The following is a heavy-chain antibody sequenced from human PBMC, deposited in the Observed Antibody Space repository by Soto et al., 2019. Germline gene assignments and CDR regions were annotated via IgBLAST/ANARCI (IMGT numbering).Heavy chain of an antibody. D-gene: IGHD5-12*01. CDR2: IIPTIGTT. V-gene: IGHV1-69*05. J-gene: IGHJ4*02. CDR1: GDTFTIFA. CDR3: ARDLGSGYAPGDY. Sequence: QVQLVQSGAEVKKPGSSVKVSCKASGDTFTIFAISWVRQAPGQGLEWMGGIIPTIGTTNYAQRFQGRITXTXEXXTGTAYRELSSLKSEDTAVYYCARDLGSGYAPGDYWGQGTLVTVSS.